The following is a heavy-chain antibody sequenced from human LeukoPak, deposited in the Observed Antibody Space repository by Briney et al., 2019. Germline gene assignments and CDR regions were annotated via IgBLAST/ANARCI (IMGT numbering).Heavy chain of an antibody. V-gene: IGHV3-21*04. CDR1: GFTFSSYS. D-gene: IGHD3-16*02. CDR3: ASPAVWGELSLRY. Sequence: GGSLRLSCAASGFTFSSYSMNWVRQAPGKGLEWVSSISSSSNYIYYADSVKGRFTISRDNAKKSLYLQMNSLRAEDTAVYYCASPAVWGELSLRYWGQGTLVTVSS. CDR2: ISSSSNYI. J-gene: IGHJ4*02.